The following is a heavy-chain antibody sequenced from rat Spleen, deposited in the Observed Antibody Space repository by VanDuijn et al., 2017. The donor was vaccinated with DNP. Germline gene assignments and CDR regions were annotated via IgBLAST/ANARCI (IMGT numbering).Heavy chain of an antibody. CDR2: IGSPAYAP. Sequence: VQLKESGPGLVQPSQTLSLTCTVSGLSLTSNSVSWVRQPPGKGLEWVAYIGSPAYAPYYADSVKGRFTISRDNAKSTLYRQMTSLRSEDMATYYCVRWNSGHFDYWGQGVIVTVSS. V-gene: IGHV5S23*01. CDR3: VRWNSGHFDY. CDR1: GLSLTSNS. J-gene: IGHJ2*01. D-gene: IGHD4-3*01.